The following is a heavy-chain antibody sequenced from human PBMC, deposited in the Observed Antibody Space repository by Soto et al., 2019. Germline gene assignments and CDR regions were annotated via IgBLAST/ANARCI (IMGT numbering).Heavy chain of an antibody. V-gene: IGHV3-33*01. CDR2: IWYDGSNK. J-gene: IGHJ4*02. D-gene: IGHD7-27*01. Sequence: QVQLVESGGGVVQPGRSLRLSCAASGFTFSSYGMHWVRQAPGKGLEWVAVIWYDGSNKYYADSVKGRFTISRDNSKNTLYVQMNSLRAEDTAVYYCATNWGAYSFPLDYWGQGTLVTVSS. CDR3: ATNWGAYSFPLDY. CDR1: GFTFSSYG.